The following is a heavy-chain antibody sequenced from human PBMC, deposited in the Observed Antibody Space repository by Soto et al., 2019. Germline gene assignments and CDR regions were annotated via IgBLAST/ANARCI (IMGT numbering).Heavy chain of an antibody. CDR2: ISKSGSYI. Sequence: PGGSLRLSCLASGFTFSDYTLNWVRQPPGKGLEWVSSISKSGSYIYYADSLKGRFTISRDNAEDSLYLQINALSVEDTAVYYCAREAAGYSEYFDYWGQGALVTVSS. D-gene: IGHD6-25*01. V-gene: IGHV3-21*01. CDR1: GFTFSDYT. CDR3: AREAAGYSEYFDY. J-gene: IGHJ4*02.